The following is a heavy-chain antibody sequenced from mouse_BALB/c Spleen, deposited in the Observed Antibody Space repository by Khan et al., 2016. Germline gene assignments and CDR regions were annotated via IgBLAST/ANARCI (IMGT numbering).Heavy chain of an antibody. V-gene: IGHV1-7*01. Sequence: QVQLQQSGAELAKPGASVKMSCKASGYTFTSYWMHWVKQRPGQGLEWIGYINPSTGYTEYNQKFKDKATLTADKSSNTAYMQLSSLTSEDSAVYYCATSYYYGSSYYAMDYWGQGTSVTVSS. CDR3: ATSYYYGSSYYAMDY. CDR2: INPSTGYT. J-gene: IGHJ4*01. D-gene: IGHD1-1*01. CDR1: GYTFTSYW.